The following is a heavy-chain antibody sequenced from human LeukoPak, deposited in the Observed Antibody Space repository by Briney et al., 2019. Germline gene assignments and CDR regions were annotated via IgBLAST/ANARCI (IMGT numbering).Heavy chain of an antibody. CDR1: GCTFSSDA. CDR2: ISGSGGST. CDR3: AKDSSGSYPGDFDY. Sequence: GGSLRLSCAASGCTFSSDAMSWVRQAPGKGLEWVSAISGSGGSTYYADSVKGRFTISRDNSKNTLYLQMNSLRAEDTAVYYCAKDSSGSYPGDFDYWGQGTLVTVSS. J-gene: IGHJ4*02. V-gene: IGHV3-23*01. D-gene: IGHD1-26*01.